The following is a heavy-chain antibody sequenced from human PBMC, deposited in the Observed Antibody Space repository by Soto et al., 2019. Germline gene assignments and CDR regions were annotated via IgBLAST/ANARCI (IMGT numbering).Heavy chain of an antibody. CDR1: GYTFRNFS. CDR3: ARENSYFDY. CDR2: ISAYNANA. J-gene: IGHJ4*02. V-gene: IGHV1-18*01. Sequence: QIRLLQSGAEVKKPGASVKVTCKASGYTFRNFSISWVRQAPGQGLEWMGWISAYNANANYAQKFQGRLTMTADTSTSTAYMELRSLRSDDTGVYYCARENSYFDYWGQGTLVTVSS.